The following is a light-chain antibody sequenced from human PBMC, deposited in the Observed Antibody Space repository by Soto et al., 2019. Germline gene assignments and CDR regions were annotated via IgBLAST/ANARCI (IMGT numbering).Light chain of an antibody. V-gene: IGKV1-33*01. CDR1: QDISNY. CDR3: QQYDNLPLYT. CDR2: DAS. J-gene: IGKJ2*01. Sequence: DIQMTQSPSSLSASVGDRVTITCQASQDISNYLNWYQQKPGKAPKLLIYDASNLETGVPSRFSGIGSGTYFTFTISSLQPEDIATYYCQQYDNLPLYTFGQVTKLEIK.